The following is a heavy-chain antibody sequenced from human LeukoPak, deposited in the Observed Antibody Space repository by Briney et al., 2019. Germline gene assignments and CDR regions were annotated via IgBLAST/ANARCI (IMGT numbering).Heavy chain of an antibody. D-gene: IGHD1-26*01. CDR3: ARISGSYYPDAFDI. CDR2: ISSSSSTI. V-gene: IGHV3-48*01. J-gene: IGHJ3*02. Sequence: GGSLRLSCAASGFTFSSYSMNWVRQAPGKGLEWVSYISSSSSTIYYADSVKGRFTVSRDNAKNSLYLQMNSLRAEDTAVYCCARISGSYYPDAFDIWGEATVVTVSS. CDR1: GFTFSSYS.